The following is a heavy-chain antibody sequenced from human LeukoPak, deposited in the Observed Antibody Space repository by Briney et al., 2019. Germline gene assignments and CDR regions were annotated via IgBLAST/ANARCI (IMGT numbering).Heavy chain of an antibody. V-gene: IGHV4-4*02. CDR3: ARDRYYDSSGTDP. CDR1: GGSISSSNW. CDR2: IYHSGST. Sequence: PSETLSLACAVSGGSISSSNWWSWVRQPPGKGLEWIGEIYHSGSTNYNPSLKSRVTISVDKSKNQFSLKLSSVTAADTAVYYCARDRYYDSSGTDPWGQGTLVTVSS. J-gene: IGHJ5*02. D-gene: IGHD3-22*01.